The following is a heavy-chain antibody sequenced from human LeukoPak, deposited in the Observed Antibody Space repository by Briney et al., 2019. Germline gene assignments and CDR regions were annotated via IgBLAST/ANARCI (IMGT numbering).Heavy chain of an antibody. CDR1: GFTFDDYG. J-gene: IGHJ6*03. CDR3: ARVPRAMDYYYYMDV. V-gene: IGHV3-20*04. D-gene: IGHD5-18*01. Sequence: RPGGSLRLSCAASGFTFDDYGMSWVRQAPGKGLEWVSGINWNGGSTGYADSVKGRFTISRDNAKNSLYLQMNSLRAEDTAVYYCARVPRAMDYYYYMDVWGKGTTVTVSS. CDR2: INWNGGST.